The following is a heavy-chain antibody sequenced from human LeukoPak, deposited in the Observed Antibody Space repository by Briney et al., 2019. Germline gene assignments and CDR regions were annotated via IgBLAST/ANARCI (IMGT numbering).Heavy chain of an antibody. D-gene: IGHD5-18*01. CDR2: INPNSGGT. CDR1: GYTFTGYY. Sequence: ASVKVSCKASGYTFTGYYMHWVRQAPGQGLEWMGWINPNSGGTNYAQKFQGRVTMTRDTSISTAYMELSRLRSDGTAVYYCASLQSVIQLWSEGAFDIWGQGTMVTVSS. V-gene: IGHV1-2*02. CDR3: ASLQSVIQLWSEGAFDI. J-gene: IGHJ3*02.